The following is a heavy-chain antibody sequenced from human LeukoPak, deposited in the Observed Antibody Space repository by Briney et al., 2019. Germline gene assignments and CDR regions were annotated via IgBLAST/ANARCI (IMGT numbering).Heavy chain of an antibody. CDR1: GGSIGIYY. CDR2: IYYSGST. V-gene: IGHV4-59*08. CDR3: ARLPNYYDSSAFYVD. D-gene: IGHD3-22*01. J-gene: IGHJ4*02. Sequence: SETLSLTCTVSGGSIGIYYWSWIRQPPGKGLEWIGQIYYSGSTNYNPSLKSRVTISLDTSKNQISLTLNSVTAADTAVYYCARLPNYYDSSAFYVDWGQGTLVTVSS.